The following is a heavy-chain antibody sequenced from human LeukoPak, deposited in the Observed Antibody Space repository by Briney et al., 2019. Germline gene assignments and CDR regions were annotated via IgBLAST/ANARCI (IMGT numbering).Heavy chain of an antibody. CDR2: IRYDGSNK. J-gene: IGHJ4*02. D-gene: IGHD2-2*01. CDR1: GFTFSSYA. V-gene: IGHV3-30*04. CDR3: ARNAFVACSSTSCYYDY. Sequence: GGSLRLSCAASGFTFSSYAMHWVRQAPGKGLEWVAFIRYDGSNKYYADSVKGRFTISRDNAKNSLYLQMNSLRAEDTAVYYCARNAFVACSSTSCYYDYWGQGTLVTVSS.